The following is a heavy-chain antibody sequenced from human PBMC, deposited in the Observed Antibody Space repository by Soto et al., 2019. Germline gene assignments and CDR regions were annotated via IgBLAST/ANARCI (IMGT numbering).Heavy chain of an antibody. CDR3: AREETDYYDSSGYYHY. CDR2: IYYSGST. Sequence: QVQLQESGPGLVKPSQTLSLTCTVSGGSISSGGYYWSWIRQHPGKGLEWIGYIYYSGSTYYNPSLKSRVTRSVDTSKSQFSLKLSSVTAADTAVYYCAREETDYYDSSGYYHYWGQGTLVTVSS. V-gene: IGHV4-31*03. CDR1: GGSISSGGYY. D-gene: IGHD3-22*01. J-gene: IGHJ4*02.